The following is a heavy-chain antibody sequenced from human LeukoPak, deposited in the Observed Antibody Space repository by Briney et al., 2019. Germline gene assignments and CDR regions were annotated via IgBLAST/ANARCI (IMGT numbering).Heavy chain of an antibody. CDR3: AKDGVGGGDFHYFDS. CDR1: GFDFSSNW. J-gene: IGHJ4*02. Sequence: GGSLRLSCAASGFDFSSNWMHWVRHAPGQGLVWVSRIKGDGISTNYADSVKGRFTISRDIAKNTLYLQMNSLRAGDTATYYCAKDGVGGGDFHYFDSWGRGTLVTVSS. D-gene: IGHD2-21*02. V-gene: IGHV3-74*01. CDR2: IKGDGIST.